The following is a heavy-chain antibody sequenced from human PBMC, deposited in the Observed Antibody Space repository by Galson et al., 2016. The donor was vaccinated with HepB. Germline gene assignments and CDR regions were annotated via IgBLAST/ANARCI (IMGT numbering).Heavy chain of an antibody. V-gene: IGHV3-21*01. CDR3: ARADSVFDY. J-gene: IGHJ4*02. CDR2: ISSSSTYI. D-gene: IGHD2-15*01. Sequence: LRLSCAASGFTFRSYAMNWVRQAPGKGLEWVSSISSSSTYIYYADSVKGRFTISRDNAKNSLYLQMNSLRAEDTAVDYCARADSVFDYWGQGTLVTVSS. CDR1: GFTFRSYA.